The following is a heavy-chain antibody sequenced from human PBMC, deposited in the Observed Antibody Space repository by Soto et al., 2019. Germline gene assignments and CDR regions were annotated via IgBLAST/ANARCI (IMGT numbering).Heavy chain of an antibody. CDR3: ARLIRCKTTSCYFAY. D-gene: IGHD2-2*01. J-gene: IGHJ4*02. CDR2: IYYSGTT. CDR1: WGSMRNISDY. V-gene: IGHV4-39*01. Sequence: SETLSVTWSVSWGSMRNISDYWAMDHQTPGKGLEWIGSIYYSGTTYYNPSLKSRVTISEDTSKNQFSLKLSSVTAADTAVFYCARLIRCKTTSCYFAYWGQGTLVTVSS.